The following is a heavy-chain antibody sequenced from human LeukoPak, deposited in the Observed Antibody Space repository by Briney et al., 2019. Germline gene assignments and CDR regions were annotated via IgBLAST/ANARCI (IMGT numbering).Heavy chain of an antibody. CDR3: ARVMSPDIVSAFDV. V-gene: IGHV3-74*01. D-gene: IGHD5/OR15-5a*01. Sequence: GGSLRLSCAASGFTFSSYWMHWVRQAPGKGLVWVSRIRSDGSGSNYADSVKGRFTISRDNAKDALYLQMNSLRVDDTAVYFCARVMSPDIVSAFDVWGQGTMVTVSP. CDR2: IRSDGSGS. CDR1: GFTFSSYW. J-gene: IGHJ3*01.